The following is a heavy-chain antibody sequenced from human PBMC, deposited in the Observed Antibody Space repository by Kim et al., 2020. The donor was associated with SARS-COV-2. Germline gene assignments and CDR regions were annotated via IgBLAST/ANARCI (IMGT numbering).Heavy chain of an antibody. CDR3: ARGGRLRPGSYYGMDV. CDR2: INTNTGNP. CDR1: GYTFTSYA. V-gene: IGHV7-4-1*02. D-gene: IGHD5-12*01. J-gene: IGHJ6*02. Sequence: ASVKVSCKASGYTFTSYAMNWVRQAPGQGLEWMGWINTNTGNPTYAQGFTGRFVFSLDTSVSTAYLQISSLKAEDTAVYYCARGGRLRPGSYYGMDVWGQGTTVTVSS.